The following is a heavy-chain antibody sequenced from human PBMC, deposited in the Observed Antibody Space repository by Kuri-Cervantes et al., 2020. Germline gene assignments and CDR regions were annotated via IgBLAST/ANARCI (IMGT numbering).Heavy chain of an antibody. CDR1: GFTFSSYG. D-gene: IGHD3-10*01. CDR3: ARARGVDYFDY. J-gene: IGHJ4*02. Sequence: GESLKISCAASGFTFSSYGMHWVRQAPGKGLEGVAVISYDGSNKYYADSVKGRFTISRDNSKNTLYLQMNSLRAEDTAVYYCARARGVDYFDYWGQGTLVTVSS. CDR2: ISYDGSNK. V-gene: IGHV3-30*03.